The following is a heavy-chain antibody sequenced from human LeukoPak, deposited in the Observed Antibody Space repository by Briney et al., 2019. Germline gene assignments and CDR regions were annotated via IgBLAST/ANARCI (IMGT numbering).Heavy chain of an antibody. D-gene: IGHD1-26*01. CDR3: ARDASGSFYDY. J-gene: IGHJ4*02. CDR2: INRDGSEK. V-gene: IGHV3-7*01. Sequence: PGGSPRLSCAASGFTFSSHAMSWVRQAPGKGLEWVANINRDGSEKYYVDSVKGRFTISRDNAKNSLYLQMVSLRAEDTAMYYCARDASGSFYDYWGQGTLVTVSS. CDR1: GFTFSSHA.